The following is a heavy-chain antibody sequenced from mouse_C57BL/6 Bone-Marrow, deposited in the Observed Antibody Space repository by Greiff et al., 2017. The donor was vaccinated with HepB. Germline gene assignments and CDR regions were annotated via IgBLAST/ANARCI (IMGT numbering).Heavy chain of an antibody. V-gene: IGHV5-9*01. CDR1: GFTFSSYT. CDR3: ARHHDGDY. J-gene: IGHJ2*01. D-gene: IGHD2-3*01. Sequence: DVKLVESGGGLVKPGGSLKLSCAASGFTFSSYTMSWVRQTPEKRLEWVATISGGGGNTYYPDSVKGRFTISRDNAKNTLYLQMSSLWSEDTALYYCARHHDGDYWGQGTTLTVSS. CDR2: ISGGGGNT.